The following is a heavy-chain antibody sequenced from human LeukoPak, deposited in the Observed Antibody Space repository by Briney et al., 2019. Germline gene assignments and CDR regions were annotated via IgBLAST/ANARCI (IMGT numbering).Heavy chain of an antibody. D-gene: IGHD3-22*01. CDR3: ASPRGDDSGGYYTWYFHH. J-gene: IGHJ1*01. CDR1: GYSISSGYY. Sequence: SSETLSLTCTVSGYSISSGYYWGWIRRPPGKGLEGIGSGSTYYNPSLKSRVTISVDTSKNQFSLKLSSVTAADTAVYFCASPRGDDSGGYYTWYFHHWGQGILVTVSS. V-gene: IGHV4-38-2*02. CDR2: SGST.